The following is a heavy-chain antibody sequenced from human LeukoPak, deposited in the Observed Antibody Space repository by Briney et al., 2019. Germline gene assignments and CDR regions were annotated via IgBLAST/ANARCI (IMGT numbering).Heavy chain of an antibody. CDR1: GFTFSNSW. CDR3: ARERNLEIAVAGTIFNY. J-gene: IGHJ4*02. D-gene: IGHD6-19*01. Sequence: GGSLRLSCAASGFTFSNSWMYWVRQAPGKGLVWVSRINNDGSDTTYADSVKGRFTISRDNAKNTLYLQMKSLRAEDTAVYYCARERNLEIAVAGTIFNYWGQGTLVTVSS. CDR2: INNDGSDT. V-gene: IGHV3-74*01.